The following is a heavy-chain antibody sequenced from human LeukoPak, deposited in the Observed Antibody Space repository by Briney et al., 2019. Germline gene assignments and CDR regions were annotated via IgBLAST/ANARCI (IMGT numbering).Heavy chain of an antibody. Sequence: GGSLRLSCAASGLTVSSNYMSWVRQAPGKGLEWVSVIYSDDRTYYADSVKGRFTLSRDKSKNTLYLQMNSLRAEDTAVYYCARDNRFVTIFGVVTRWWFDPWGQGTLVTVSS. V-gene: IGHV3-53*01. CDR1: GLTVSSNY. D-gene: IGHD3-3*01. CDR3: ARDNRFVTIFGVVTRWWFDP. J-gene: IGHJ5*02. CDR2: IYSDDRT.